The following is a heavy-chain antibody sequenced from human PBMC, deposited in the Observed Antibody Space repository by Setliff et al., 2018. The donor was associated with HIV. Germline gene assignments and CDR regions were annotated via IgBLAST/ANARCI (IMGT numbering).Heavy chain of an antibody. J-gene: IGHJ6*02. Sequence: SVKVSCKTSGGTFSSYGISWVRQAPGQGLEWMGGIIPMFGTGFYAQKFQGRVTITTDESRSTAYMELSSLSSEDTAVLYCARVGHSSSYHYYGMDVWGQGTTVTVSS. V-gene: IGHV1-69*05. CDR2: IIPMFGTG. CDR1: GGTFSSYG. CDR3: ARVGHSSSYHYYGMDV. D-gene: IGHD6-13*01.